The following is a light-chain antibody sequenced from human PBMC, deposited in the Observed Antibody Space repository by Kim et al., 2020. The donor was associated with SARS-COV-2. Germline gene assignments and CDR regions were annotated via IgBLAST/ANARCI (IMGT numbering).Light chain of an antibody. CDR3: QQRSNWPPIT. Sequence: SPGESATLSCRASQSVSSSLAWYQQKPGQAPRLLIYDASNRATGIPARFSGSGSGTDFTLTISSLEPEDFAVYYCQQRSNWPPITFGQGTRLEIK. J-gene: IGKJ5*01. V-gene: IGKV3-11*01. CDR1: QSVSSS. CDR2: DAS.